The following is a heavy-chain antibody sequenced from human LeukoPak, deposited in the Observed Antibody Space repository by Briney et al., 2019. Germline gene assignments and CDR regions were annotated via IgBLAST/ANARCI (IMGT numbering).Heavy chain of an antibody. CDR1: GFTFSSYN. V-gene: IGHV3-48*04. Sequence: GGSLRLSCVASGFTFSSYNMNWVRQAPGRGLEWVSYISSSSGTIYYADSVKGRFTISRDNAKNSLYLQMNSLRAEDTAVYYCARAGDLSYYDFWSGAGGDYYYYMDVWGKGTTVTVSS. J-gene: IGHJ6*03. D-gene: IGHD3-3*01. CDR2: ISSSSGTI. CDR3: ARAGDLSYYDFWSGAGGDYYYYMDV.